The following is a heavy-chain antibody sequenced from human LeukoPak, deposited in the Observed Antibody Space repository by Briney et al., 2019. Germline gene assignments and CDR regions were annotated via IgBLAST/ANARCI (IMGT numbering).Heavy chain of an antibody. CDR2: FDPGDGET. CDR3: AREDSYGDLTLDY. D-gene: IGHD5-18*01. J-gene: IGHJ4*02. Sequence: ASVKVSCKVSGYTLTELSMHWVRQAPGKGLEWMGGFDPGDGETIYAQKFQGRVTMTEDTSTSTAYMELRSLRSDDTAVYYCAREDSYGDLTLDYWGQGTLVTVSS. CDR1: GYTLTELS. V-gene: IGHV1-24*01.